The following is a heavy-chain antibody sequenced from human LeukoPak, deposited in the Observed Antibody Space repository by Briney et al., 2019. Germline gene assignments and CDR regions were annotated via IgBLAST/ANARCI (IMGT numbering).Heavy chain of an antibody. CDR2: MNPNSGNT. CDR3: ARGQHSSGWYYYYGMDV. V-gene: IGHV1-8*01. CDR1: GYTFTSYD. D-gene: IGHD6-19*01. Sequence: ASVKVSCKASGYTFTSYDINWVRQATGQGLEWMGWMNPNSGNTGYAQKFQGRVTMTRNTSISTAYMELSSLRSEDTAVYYCARGQHSSGWYYYYGMDVWXQGXTVTVS. J-gene: IGHJ6*02.